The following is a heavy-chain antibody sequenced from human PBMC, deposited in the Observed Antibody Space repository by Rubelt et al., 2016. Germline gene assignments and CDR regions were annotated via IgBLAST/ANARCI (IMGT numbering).Heavy chain of an antibody. D-gene: IGHD3-3*01. J-gene: IGHJ6*03. CDR1: GGSFSGYY. V-gene: IGHV4-34*01. Sequence: GGSFSGYYWSWIRQPPGKGLEWIGEINHSGSTNYNPSLKSRVTISVDTSKNQFSLKLSSVTAADTAVYYCARGRASYYDFYYYYMDVWGKGTTVTVSS. CDR3: ARGRASYYDFYYYYMDV. CDR2: INHSGST.